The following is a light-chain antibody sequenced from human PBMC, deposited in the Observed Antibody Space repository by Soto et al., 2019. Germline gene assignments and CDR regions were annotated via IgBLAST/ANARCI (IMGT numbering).Light chain of an antibody. V-gene: IGKV3-20*01. CDR1: QSVSSSY. J-gene: IGKJ3*01. Sequence: EIVLTQSPGTLSLSPGERATLSCRASQSVSSSYLAWYQHKPGQAPRLLIYGASSRATGIPDRFSGSGSGPDFTLTISRPDPDDFAVYYRQQYGSSTGFRFRRGTKVQVK. CDR3: QQYGSSTGFR. CDR2: GAS.